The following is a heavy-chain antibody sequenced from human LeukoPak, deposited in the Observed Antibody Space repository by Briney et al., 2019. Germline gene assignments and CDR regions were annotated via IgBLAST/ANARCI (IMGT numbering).Heavy chain of an antibody. CDR3: ASYLYWWSDLGY. Sequence: GGSLRLSCAASGFTFSSYGMHWVRQAPGKGLGWVAFIRYDGSNKYYAGSVKGRFTISRDNSKNTLYLQMNSLRAEDTAVYYCASYLYWWSDLGYWGQGTLVTVSS. J-gene: IGHJ4*02. D-gene: IGHD2-8*02. CDR2: IRYDGSNK. CDR1: GFTFSSYG. V-gene: IGHV3-30*02.